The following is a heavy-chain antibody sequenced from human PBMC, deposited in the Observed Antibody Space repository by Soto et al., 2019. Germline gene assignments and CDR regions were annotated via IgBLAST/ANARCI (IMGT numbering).Heavy chain of an antibody. Sequence: ASVKVSCKASGYTFTSYGTSWVRQAPGQGLEWMGWISAYNGNTNYAQKLQGRVTMTTDTSTSTAYMELRSLRSDDTAVYYCARAFVGYCSGGSCYTSGCFDPWGQGTLVTVSS. CDR3: ARAFVGYCSGGSCYTSGCFDP. J-gene: IGHJ5*02. D-gene: IGHD2-15*01. CDR2: ISAYNGNT. CDR1: GYTFTSYG. V-gene: IGHV1-18*01.